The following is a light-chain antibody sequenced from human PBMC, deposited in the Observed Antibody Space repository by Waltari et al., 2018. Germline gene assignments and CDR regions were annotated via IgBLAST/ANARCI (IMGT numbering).Light chain of an antibody. CDR2: EVT. V-gene: IGLV2-14*01. J-gene: IGLJ2*01. CDR1: SSDVGGYTY. CDR3: SSYTSSTYPVV. Sequence: QSALTQPASVSGSPGQSVTISCTGTSSDVGGYTYVSWYQQHPGNAPKLMIHEVTHRPAVVSNRSSSTKSSNTASLTIAGLQADDDADYYCSSYTSSTYPVVFGGGTKLTVL.